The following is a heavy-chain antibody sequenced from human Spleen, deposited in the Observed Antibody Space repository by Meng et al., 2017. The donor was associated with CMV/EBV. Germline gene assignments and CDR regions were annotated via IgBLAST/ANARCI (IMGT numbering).Heavy chain of an antibody. Sequence: GYYMHWLRQPPGQGLEWMGRIHPNSGGTNYAQKFRGGVTMTRDTSISTAYMELCRLRSDDTAVYYWARDLGPVSYGSGSYYNGDYWGQGTLVTVSS. V-gene: IGHV1-2*06. CDR2: IHPNSGGT. D-gene: IGHD3-10*01. CDR1: GYY. J-gene: IGHJ4*02. CDR3: ARDLGPVSYGSGSYYNGDY.